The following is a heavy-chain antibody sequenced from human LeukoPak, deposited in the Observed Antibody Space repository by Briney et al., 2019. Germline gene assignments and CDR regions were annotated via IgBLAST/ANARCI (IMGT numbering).Heavy chain of an antibody. CDR3: ATLPSGWPGEPPAIDI. Sequence: ASVKVSRKASGYTFTTYPMNWVRQAPGQGLEWMGWISTNTGNPTYAQGFTGRFVFSLDTSVSTAFLQINSLKAEDTAVYYCATLPSGWPGEPPAIDIWGQGTMVTVSS. V-gene: IGHV7-4-1*02. CDR1: GYTFTTYP. D-gene: IGHD6-19*01. J-gene: IGHJ3*02. CDR2: ISTNTGNP.